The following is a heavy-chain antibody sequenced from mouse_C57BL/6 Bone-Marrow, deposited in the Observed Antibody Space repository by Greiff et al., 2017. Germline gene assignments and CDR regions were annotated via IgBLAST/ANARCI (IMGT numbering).Heavy chain of an antibody. CDR1: GFTFSDYY. CDR3: ARRDGGFAY. Sequence: EVKLVESGGGLVQPGGSLKLSCAASGFTFSDYYMYWVRQTPEKRLEWVAYISNGGGSTYYPDTVKGRFTISRDNAKHTLYLQMSRLKSEDTAMYYCARRDGGFAYWGQGTLVTVSA. D-gene: IGHD1-1*01. V-gene: IGHV5-12*01. J-gene: IGHJ3*01. CDR2: ISNGGGST.